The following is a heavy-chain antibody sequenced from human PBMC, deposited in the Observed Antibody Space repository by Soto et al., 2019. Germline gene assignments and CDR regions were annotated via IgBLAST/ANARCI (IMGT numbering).Heavy chain of an antibody. CDR2: ISSSGSSI. J-gene: IGHJ5*02. Sequence: QVQLVESGGGLVKPGGSLRLCCAASGFTFSDYYMSWIRQAPGKGLEWISYISSSGSSINYADSVKGRFTISRDNTKNSPYLQMNRLRAEDMAVYYCARDRSAWFDPWGQGTLVTVSS. CDR1: GFTFSDYY. CDR3: ARDRSAWFDP. V-gene: IGHV3-11*01.